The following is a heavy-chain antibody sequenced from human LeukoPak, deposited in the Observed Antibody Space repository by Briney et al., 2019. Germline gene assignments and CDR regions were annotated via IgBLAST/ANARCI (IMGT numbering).Heavy chain of an antibody. CDR3: ARAFHGAVDY. CDR1: GFTVSSNY. J-gene: IGHJ4*02. V-gene: IGHV3-53*01. CDR2: IYSGGST. Sequence: GGSLRLSCAAPGFTVSSNYMSWVRQAPGKGLEWVSVIYSGGSTYYADSVKGRFTISRDNSKNTLYLQMNSLRAEDTAVYYCARAFHGAVDYWGQGTLVTVSS. D-gene: IGHD4-17*01.